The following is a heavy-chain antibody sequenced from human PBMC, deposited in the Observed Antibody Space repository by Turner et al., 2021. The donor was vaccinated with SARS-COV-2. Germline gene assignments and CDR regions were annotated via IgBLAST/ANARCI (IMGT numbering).Heavy chain of an antibody. CDR3: ARTFTAMVRVDY. CDR2: MNPNSGNT. Sequence: QVQLVQSGAEVKKPGASVKVSCKASGYTFTSYDINWVRQATGQGLEWMRWMNPNSGNTGYGQKFQGRVTMTRNTSISTAYMEMSSLRSEDTAVYYCARTFTAMVRVDYWGQGTLVTVSS. D-gene: IGHD5-18*01. V-gene: IGHV1-8*01. CDR1: GYTFTSYD. J-gene: IGHJ4*02.